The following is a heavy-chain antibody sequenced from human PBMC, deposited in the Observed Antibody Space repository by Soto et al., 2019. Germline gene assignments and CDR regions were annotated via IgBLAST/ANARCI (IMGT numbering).Heavy chain of an antibody. CDR2: IYYSGST. Sequence: SETLSLTCTVSGGSISSGDYYWSWIRQPPGKGLEWIGYIYYSGSTYYNPSLKSRVTISVDTSKNQFSLKLSSVTAADTAVYYCARVRDDYGDYGFEYWGQGTLVTVSS. CDR3: ARVRDDYGDYGFEY. CDR1: GGSISSGDYY. V-gene: IGHV4-30-4*01. D-gene: IGHD4-17*01. J-gene: IGHJ4*02.